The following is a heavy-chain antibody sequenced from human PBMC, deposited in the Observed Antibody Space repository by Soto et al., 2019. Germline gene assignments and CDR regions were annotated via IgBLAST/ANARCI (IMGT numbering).Heavy chain of an antibody. CDR3: ARRYCSGGSCYSWAGLDY. D-gene: IGHD2-15*01. CDR1: GGTFSSYA. Sequence: VQLVQSGAEVKKPGSSVKVSCKASGGTFSSYAISWVRQAPGQGLEWMGGIIPIFGTANYAQKFQGRVTITADESTSTAYMELSSLRSEDTAVYYCARRYCSGGSCYSWAGLDYWGQGTLVTVSS. J-gene: IGHJ4*02. CDR2: IIPIFGTA. V-gene: IGHV1-69*01.